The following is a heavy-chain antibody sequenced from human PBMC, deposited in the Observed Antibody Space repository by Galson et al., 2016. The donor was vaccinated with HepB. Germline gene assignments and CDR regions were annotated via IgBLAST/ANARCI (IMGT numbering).Heavy chain of an antibody. CDR2: VDP. CDR1: GFSFTSFY. Sequence: SVKVSCKASGFSFTSFYMHRVRQAPGQGLEWLGIVDPNYPQQFQGRVSMTRDTSTSTVYMELNSLTSEDMAVYYCAREGGSSWGFDYWGQGTLVIVSS. D-gene: IGHD1-26*01. CDR3: AREGGSSWGFDY. V-gene: IGHV1-46*01. J-gene: IGHJ4*02.